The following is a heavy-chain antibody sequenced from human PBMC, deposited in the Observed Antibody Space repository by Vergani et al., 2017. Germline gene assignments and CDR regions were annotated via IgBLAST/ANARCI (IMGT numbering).Heavy chain of an antibody. J-gene: IGHJ6*02. CDR2: IIPILGIA. V-gene: IGHV1-69*04. CDR1: GGTFSSYA. D-gene: IGHD1-7*01. Sequence: QVQLVQSGAEVKKPGASVKVSCKASGGTFSSYAISWVRQAPGQGLEWMGRIIPILGIANYAQKFQGRVTITADKSTSTAYMELSSLRSEDTAVYYCARAATGRYNWNFGAYYYYGMDVWGQGTTVTVSS. CDR3: ARAATGRYNWNFGAYYYYGMDV.